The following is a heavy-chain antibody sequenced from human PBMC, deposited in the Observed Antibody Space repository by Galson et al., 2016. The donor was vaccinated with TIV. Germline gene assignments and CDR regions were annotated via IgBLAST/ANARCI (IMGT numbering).Heavy chain of an antibody. CDR3: ARGTGFSYGYYY. D-gene: IGHD5-18*01. Sequence: SETLSLTCGVSGYSISSGFYWAWIRQPPGKGLEWMGTVYHGGRSYYAPSLTGRVSILIDTSKNQFSVILTSVTASDTAVYYCARGTGFSYGYYYWGQGALVTVSS. CDR2: VYHGGRS. V-gene: IGHV4-38-2*01. J-gene: IGHJ4*02. CDR1: GYSISSGFY.